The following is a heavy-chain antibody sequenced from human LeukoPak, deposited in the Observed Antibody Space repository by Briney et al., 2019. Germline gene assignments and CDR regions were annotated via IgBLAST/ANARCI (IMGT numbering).Heavy chain of an antibody. J-gene: IGHJ4*02. CDR2: ISSSSSYI. CDR3: ARALIDGNTPFDY. D-gene: IGHD4-23*01. V-gene: IGHV3-21*01. Sequence: KPGGSLRLSCAASGFTFSSYSMNWVRQAPGKGLEWVSSISSSSSYIYYADSVKGRFTISRDNAKNSLHLQMNSLRAEGTAVYYCARALIDGNTPFDYWGQGTLVTVSS. CDR1: GFTFSSYS.